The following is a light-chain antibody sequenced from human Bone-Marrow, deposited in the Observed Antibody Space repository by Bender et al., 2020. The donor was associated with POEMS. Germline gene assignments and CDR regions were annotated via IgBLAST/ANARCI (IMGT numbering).Light chain of an antibody. CDR1: NIGIKS. V-gene: IGLV3-21*02. Sequence: SYVVTQPPSLSVTPVQTARISCGGSNIGIKSVHWYQQRPGQAPVLVVYDDSDRPSGIPERFSGANSGNTATLTISGVEDGDEADYYCQVRDTGSDHCVFGGGTNLIVL. CDR2: DDS. J-gene: IGLJ2*01. CDR3: QVRDTGSDHCV.